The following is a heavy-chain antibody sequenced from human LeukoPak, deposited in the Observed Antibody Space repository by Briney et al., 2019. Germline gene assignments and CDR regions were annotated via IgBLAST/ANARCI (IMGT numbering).Heavy chain of an antibody. V-gene: IGHV3-30*02. Sequence: GGSLRLSCAASGFTFSSYGMHWVRQAPGKGLEWVAFIRYDGSNKYYADSVKGRFTISRDNSKNTLYLQMNSLRAEDTAVYYCAKVGDYYDSSGIDYWGQGTLVTVSS. CDR2: IRYDGSNK. D-gene: IGHD3-22*01. CDR1: GFTFSSYG. CDR3: AKVGDYYDSSGIDY. J-gene: IGHJ4*02.